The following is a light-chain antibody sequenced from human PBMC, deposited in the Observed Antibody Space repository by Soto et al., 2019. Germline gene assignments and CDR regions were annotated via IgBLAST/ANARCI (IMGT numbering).Light chain of an antibody. CDR1: SSDVGGSNY. CDR2: EVN. Sequence: QSALTQPASVSGSPGQSITISCTGTSSDVGGSNYVSWYQQHPGKAPKLMIYEVNNRPSGVSNRFSGSKSGNTASLTISGLQAEDEADYYCSSYTSRSTPWVFGGGTKLTVL. J-gene: IGLJ3*02. V-gene: IGLV2-14*01. CDR3: SSYTSRSTPWV.